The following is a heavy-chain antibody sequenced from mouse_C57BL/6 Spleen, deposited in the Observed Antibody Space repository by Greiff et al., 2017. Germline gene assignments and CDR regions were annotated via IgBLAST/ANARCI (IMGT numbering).Heavy chain of an antibody. Sequence: QVQLQQPGAELVRPGTSVKLSCKASGYTFTSYWMHWVKQRPGQGLEWIGVIDPSDSYTNYNQKFKGKATLTVDTSSSTAYMQLSSLTAEDSAVYYCARSMVTTAWFAYWGQGTLVTVSA. CDR1: GYTFTSYW. CDR2: IDPSDSYT. J-gene: IGHJ3*01. V-gene: IGHV1-59*01. CDR3: ARSMVTTAWFAY. D-gene: IGHD2-2*01.